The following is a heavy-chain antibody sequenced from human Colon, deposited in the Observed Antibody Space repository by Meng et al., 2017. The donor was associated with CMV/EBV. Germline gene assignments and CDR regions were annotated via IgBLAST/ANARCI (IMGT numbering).Heavy chain of an antibody. V-gene: IGHV3-74*01. J-gene: IGHJ4*02. CDR3: GRDLSGERDH. CDR1: GLIFSNCW. D-gene: IGHD1-26*01. Sequence: EVELVESGGGFVQPGGVMSLSSEGSGLIFSNCWMHWIRKVPGGGLMWVSRIDNYGTITSYADSVKGRFTISRDNAKNTLYLQIDSLRVDDSAGYYCGRDLSGERDHWGQGTLVTVSS. CDR2: IDNYGTIT.